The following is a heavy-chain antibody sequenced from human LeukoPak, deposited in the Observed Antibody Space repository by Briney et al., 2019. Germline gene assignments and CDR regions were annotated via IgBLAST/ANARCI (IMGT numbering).Heavy chain of an antibody. CDR2: ISSNGVST. CDR1: GFTLSSYA. V-gene: IGHV3-23*01. Sequence: GGSLRLSCAASGFTLSSYAMSWVRQAPGKGLEWVSAISSNGVSTYYADSVKGRFTISRDNSKNTLYLQVNSLRAEDTAVYYCARRPSYYFDYWGQGTLVTVS. J-gene: IGHJ4*02. CDR3: ARRPSYYFDY.